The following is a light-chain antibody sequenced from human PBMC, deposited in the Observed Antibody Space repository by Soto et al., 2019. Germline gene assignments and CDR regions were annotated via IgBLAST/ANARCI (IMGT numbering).Light chain of an antibody. Sequence: DIQLTQSPSSLSASVGDRVTITCRASQDISGYVAWYQQRPGRAPQLLIYAASALQTGVPSRFSGRGYGTVFALTIARLQREDFGTYYCQQPKWACGQGTIVEI. V-gene: IGKV1-9*01. J-gene: IGKJ1*01. CDR1: QDISGY. CDR2: AAS. CDR3: QQPKWA.